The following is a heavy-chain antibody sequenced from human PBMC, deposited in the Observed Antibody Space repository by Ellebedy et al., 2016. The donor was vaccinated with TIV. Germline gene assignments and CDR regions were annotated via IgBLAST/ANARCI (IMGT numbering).Heavy chain of an antibody. J-gene: IGHJ4*02. CDR2: IYYTGST. CDR3: ASEYDYGDYRGFDC. Sequence: MPSETLSLTCAVSGGSISGTTYYWAWIRQPPGKELEWIGSIYYTGSTYYNPSLNSRVTMSVDTSQNQFSLKVTSVTAADTAVYYCASEYDYGDYRGFDCWGQGTLVTVSS. CDR1: GGSISGTTYY. V-gene: IGHV4-39*01. D-gene: IGHD4-17*01.